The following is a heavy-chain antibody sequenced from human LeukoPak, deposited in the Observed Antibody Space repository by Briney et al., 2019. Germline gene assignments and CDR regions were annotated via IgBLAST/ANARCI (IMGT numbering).Heavy chain of an antibody. CDR3: ARERGEEYSSGWYKRNYFDN. CDR2: IYHSGST. CDR1: GGSISSGGYS. J-gene: IGHJ4*02. Sequence: PSETLSLTCAVSGGSISSGGYSWSWIRQPPGKGLEWIGYIYHSGSTYYNPSLKSRVTISADMSKNQISLKLSSVTAADTAVYYCARERGEEYSSGWYKRNYFDNWGQGTRVTVSS. V-gene: IGHV4-30-2*01. D-gene: IGHD6-19*01.